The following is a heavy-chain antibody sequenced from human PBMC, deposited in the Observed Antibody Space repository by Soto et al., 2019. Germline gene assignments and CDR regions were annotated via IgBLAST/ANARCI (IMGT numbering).Heavy chain of an antibody. D-gene: IGHD5-12*01. CDR2: ISGSGSST. CDR3: AKGGWLRQNDC. CDR1: GFTFSTSG. J-gene: IGHJ4*02. Sequence: EVQLLESGGGLVQPGGSLRLSCAASGFTFSTSGMSWVRQAPGRGLEWISVISGSGSSTYYADSVKGRFTISRDNSKNTLYLQMNSLRAEDTAVYYCAKGGWLRQNDCWGQGTLVTVSS. V-gene: IGHV3-23*01.